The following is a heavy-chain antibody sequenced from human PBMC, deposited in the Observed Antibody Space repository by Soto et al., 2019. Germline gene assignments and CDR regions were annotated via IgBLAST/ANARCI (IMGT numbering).Heavy chain of an antibody. Sequence: QVQLQQWGAGLLKPSETLSLTCAVYGGSFSGYYWSWIRQPPGKGLEWIGEINHSGSTNYNPSLKSRVTISVDTSKNQFSLKLSSVTAADTAVYYCAREVRQQLVPRYFDYWGQGTLVTVSS. CDR2: INHSGST. CDR1: GGSFSGYY. J-gene: IGHJ4*02. V-gene: IGHV4-34*01. CDR3: AREVRQQLVPRYFDY. D-gene: IGHD6-13*01.